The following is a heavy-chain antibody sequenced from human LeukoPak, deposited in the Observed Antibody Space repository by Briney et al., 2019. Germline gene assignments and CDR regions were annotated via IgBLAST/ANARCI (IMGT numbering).Heavy chain of an antibody. CDR3: ARGPKKIQLWHYFGMDV. V-gene: IGHV4-34*01. CDR2: INHSGST. Sequence: PSETLSLTCAVYGGSFSGYYWSWIRQPPGKGLEWIGEINHSGSTNYNPSLKSRVTISVDTSKNQFSLKLSSVTAADTAVCYCARGPKKIQLWHYFGMDVWGKGTTVTVSS. CDR1: GGSFSGYY. D-gene: IGHD5-18*01. J-gene: IGHJ6*04.